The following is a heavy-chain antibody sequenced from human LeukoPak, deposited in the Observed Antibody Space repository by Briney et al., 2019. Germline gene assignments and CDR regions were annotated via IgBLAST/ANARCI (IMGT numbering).Heavy chain of an antibody. J-gene: IGHJ4*02. CDR3: AKRQNSYGELGDPGSLDY. V-gene: IGHV3-30*18. D-gene: IGHD5-18*01. CDR1: GFTFSRYG. Sequence: GRSLRLSCAASGFTFSRYGMHWVRQAPGKGLEWVAVISYDGSNKYYADSVKGRFTISRDNSKNTLYLQMNSLRAEDTAIYYCAKRQNSYGELGDPGSLDYWGQGTLVTVSS. CDR2: ISYDGSNK.